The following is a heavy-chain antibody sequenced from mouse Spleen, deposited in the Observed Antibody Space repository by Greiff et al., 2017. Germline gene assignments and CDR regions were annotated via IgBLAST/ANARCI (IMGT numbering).Heavy chain of an antibody. CDR2: IDPSDSYT. J-gene: IGHJ4*01. CDR1: GYTFTSYW. Sequence: VKLQQPGAELVKPGASVKLSCKASGYTFTSYWMHWVKQRPGQGLEWIGEIDPSDSYTNYNQKFKGKATLTVDKSSSTAYMQLSSLTSEDSAVYYCARFYDGYYEAMDYWGQGTSVTVSS. D-gene: IGHD2-3*01. V-gene: IGHV1-69*02. CDR3: ARFYDGYYEAMDY.